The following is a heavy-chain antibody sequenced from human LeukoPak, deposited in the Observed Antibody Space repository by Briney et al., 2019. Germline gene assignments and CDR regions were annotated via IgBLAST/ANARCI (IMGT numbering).Heavy chain of an antibody. CDR1: GYTFTSYD. CDR2: MNPNSGNT. D-gene: IGHD2-8*01. J-gene: IGHJ3*02. CDR3: ARGGVGCTNGVCYGAFDI. Sequence: GASVKVSCKASGYTFTSYDINWVRQATGQGLEWMGWMNPNSGNTGYAQKFQGRVTMTRNTSISTAYMELSSLRSEDTAVYYCARGGVGCTNGVCYGAFDIWGQGTMVTVSS. V-gene: IGHV1-8*01.